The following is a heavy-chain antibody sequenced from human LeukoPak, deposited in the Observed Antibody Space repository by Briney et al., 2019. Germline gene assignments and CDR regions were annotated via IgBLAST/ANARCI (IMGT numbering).Heavy chain of an antibody. CDR1: GFTFSSYS. J-gene: IGHJ6*03. D-gene: IGHD6-13*01. Sequence: PGGSLRLSCAASGFTFSSYSMNWVRQAPGKGLEWVSYISSSSSTIYYADSVKGRFTISRDNAKNSLYLQMNSLRAEDTAVYYCARVPELGYYYYYMDVWGKGTTVTVS. V-gene: IGHV3-48*04. CDR2: ISSSSSTI. CDR3: ARVPELGYYYYYMDV.